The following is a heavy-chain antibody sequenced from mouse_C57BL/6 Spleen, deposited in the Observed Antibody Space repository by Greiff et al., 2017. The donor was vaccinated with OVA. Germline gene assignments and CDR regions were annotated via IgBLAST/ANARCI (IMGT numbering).Heavy chain of an antibody. D-gene: IGHD2-4*01. CDR1: GYTFTSYW. Sequence: QVQLQQPGAELVRPGSSVKLSCKASGYTFTSYWMDWVKQRPGQGLEWIGNIYPSDSETRYNQKFKDKATLTVDKSSSTAYMQLSSLTSEDSAVYYCARRGDYEAYWGQGTTLTVSS. V-gene: IGHV1-61*01. J-gene: IGHJ2*01. CDR3: ARRGDYEAY. CDR2: IYPSDSET.